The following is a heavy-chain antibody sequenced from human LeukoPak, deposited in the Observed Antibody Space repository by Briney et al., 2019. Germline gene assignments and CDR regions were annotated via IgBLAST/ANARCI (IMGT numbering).Heavy chain of an antibody. D-gene: IGHD1-26*01. CDR2: ITQSVNT. J-gene: IGHJ4*02. Sequence: SETLSLTCGVYGGSLSDYSWSWIRQPPGKGLEFIGEITQSVNTNYNPSLKSRVTISVDMSKNQVSLRLSSVTAADTAVYYCARQGGSHYAIDDWGQGTLVTVSS. CDR1: GGSLSDYS. V-gene: IGHV4-34*01. CDR3: ARQGGSHYAIDD.